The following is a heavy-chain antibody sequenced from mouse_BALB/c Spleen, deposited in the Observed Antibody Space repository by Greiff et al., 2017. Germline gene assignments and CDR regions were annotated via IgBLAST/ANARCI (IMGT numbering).Heavy chain of an antibody. CDR3: ASRSLITTAPYYAMDY. J-gene: IGHJ4*01. Sequence: VQLQQSGPELVKPGASVKISCKASGYAFSSSWMNWVKQRPGQGLEWIGRIYPGDGDTNYNGKFKGKATLTADKSSSTAYMQLSSLTSVDSAVYFCASRSLITTAPYYAMDYWGQGTSVTVSS. D-gene: IGHD1-2*01. V-gene: IGHV1-82*01. CDR1: GYAFSSSW. CDR2: IYPGDGDT.